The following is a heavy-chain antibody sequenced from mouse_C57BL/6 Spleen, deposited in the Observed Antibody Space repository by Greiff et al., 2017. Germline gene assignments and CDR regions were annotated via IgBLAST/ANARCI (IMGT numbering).Heavy chain of an antibody. CDR1: GYTFTEYT. Sequence: VQLQQSGAELVKPGASVKLSCKASGYTFTEYTIHWVKQRSGQGLEWIGWFYPGSGSIKYNEKFKDKATLTADKSSSTVYMELSRLTSEDSAVYIWARHEGEGDGYGYFDYWGQGTTLTVSS. D-gene: IGHD2-2*01. J-gene: IGHJ2*01. CDR2: FYPGSGSI. CDR3: ARHEGEGDGYGYFDY. V-gene: IGHV1-62-2*01.